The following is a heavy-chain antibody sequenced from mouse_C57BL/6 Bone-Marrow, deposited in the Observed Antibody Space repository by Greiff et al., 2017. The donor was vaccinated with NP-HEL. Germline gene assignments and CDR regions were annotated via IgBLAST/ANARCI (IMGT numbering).Heavy chain of an antibody. J-gene: IGHJ2*01. Sequence: EVQLQQSGAELVKPGASVKLSCTASGFNIKDYYMNWVKQSHGKSLEWIGVINPYNGGTSYNQKFKGKAILTVDKSSSTAYMELNSLTSEDSAVYYCARGGYYGSSEDYWGQGTTLTVSS. CDR3: ARGGYYGSSEDY. D-gene: IGHD1-1*01. V-gene: IGHV1-19*01. CDR2: INPYNGGT. CDR1: GFNIKDYY.